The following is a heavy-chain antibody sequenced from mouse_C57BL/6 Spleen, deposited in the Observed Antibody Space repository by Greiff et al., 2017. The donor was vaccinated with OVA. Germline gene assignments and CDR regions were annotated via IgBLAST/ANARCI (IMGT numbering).Heavy chain of an antibody. CDR1: GFNIKDYY. CDR2: IDPEDGDT. V-gene: IGHV14-1*01. Sequence: VQLQQSGAELVRPEASVKLSCTASGFNIKDYYMHWVKQRPEQGLEWIGRIDPEDGDTEYAPKFQGKATMTADTSSNTAYLQLSSLTSEDTAVYYCTRDYGSSLGWYFDVWGTGTTVTVSS. J-gene: IGHJ1*03. D-gene: IGHD1-1*01. CDR3: TRDYGSSLGWYFDV.